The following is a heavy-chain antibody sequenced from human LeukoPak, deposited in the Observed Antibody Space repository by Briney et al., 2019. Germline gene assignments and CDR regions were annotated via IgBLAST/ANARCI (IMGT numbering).Heavy chain of an antibody. J-gene: IGHJ4*02. V-gene: IGHV3-7*01. Sequence: GGSLRLSCAASGFTFTHSWMSWVRQAPGKGPEWVANIKQDGSEKYYVDSVEGRFTISRDNAKDSVSLQMNSLRGEDTAVYYCVRALGSSSADYWGQGTLVTVSS. CDR3: VRALGSSSADY. D-gene: IGHD6-6*01. CDR1: GFTFTHSW. CDR2: IKQDGSEK.